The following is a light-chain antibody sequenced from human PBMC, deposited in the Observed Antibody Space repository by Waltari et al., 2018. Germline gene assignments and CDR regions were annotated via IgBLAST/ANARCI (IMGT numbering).Light chain of an antibody. CDR1: QSVSSY. CDR2: GAS. Sequence: EIVLTQSPATLSLSPGERATLSCRASQSVSSYLAWYQQEPGQAPRLLIYGASTRATGIAARFSGSGSGTEFTLTISSLQSEDFAIYYCQQYSNPPPEFTFGPGTRVEIK. J-gene: IGKJ3*01. V-gene: IGKV3-15*01. CDR3: QQYSNPPPEFT.